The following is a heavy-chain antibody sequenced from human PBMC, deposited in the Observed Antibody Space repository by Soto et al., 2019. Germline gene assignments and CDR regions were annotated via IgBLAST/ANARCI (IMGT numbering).Heavy chain of an antibody. J-gene: IGHJ6*02. CDR3: ARGGGEYYYYGMEV. Sequence: TSETLSLTCAVYGGSFSGYYWSWIRQPPGKGLEWIGEINHSGSTNYNPSLKSRVTISVDTSKNQFSLKLSSVTAADTAVYYCARGGGEYYYYGMEVWGQGTTVTVSS. CDR2: INHSGST. V-gene: IGHV4-34*01. CDR1: GGSFSGYY. D-gene: IGHD3-10*01.